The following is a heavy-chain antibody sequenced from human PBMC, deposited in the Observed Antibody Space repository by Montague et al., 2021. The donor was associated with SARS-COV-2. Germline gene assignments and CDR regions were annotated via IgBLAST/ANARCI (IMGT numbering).Heavy chain of an antibody. CDR1: GFSLSTSGVG. CDR3: TRMTTVTYPYYYYYGMDV. J-gene: IGHJ6*02. Sequence: PALVKPTQTLTLTCTFSGFSLSTSGVGVSWIRQPPGKALEWLALIDWDDDKYYSTSLKTRLTISKDTSENQVVLTMTNMDPVDTATYYCTRMTTVTYPYYYYYGMDVWGQGTTVTVSS. CDR2: IDWDDDK. V-gene: IGHV2-70*01. D-gene: IGHD4-17*01.